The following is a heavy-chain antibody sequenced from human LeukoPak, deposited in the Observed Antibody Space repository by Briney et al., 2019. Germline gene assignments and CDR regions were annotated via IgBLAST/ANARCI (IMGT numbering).Heavy chain of an antibody. D-gene: IGHD5-18*01. CDR2: ISAYNGNT. J-gene: IGHJ4*02. CDR3: ARSGSIYSYGEKYFDY. Sequence: ASVRVSCKASGYTFTSYGISWVRQAPGQGLEWMGWISAYNGNTNYAQKLQGRVTMTTDTSTSTAYMELRSLRSDDTAVYYCARSGSIYSYGEKYFDYWGQGTLVTVSS. V-gene: IGHV1-18*01. CDR1: GYTFTSYG.